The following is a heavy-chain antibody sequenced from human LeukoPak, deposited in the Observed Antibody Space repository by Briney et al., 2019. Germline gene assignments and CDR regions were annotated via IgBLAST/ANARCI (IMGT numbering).Heavy chain of an antibody. D-gene: IGHD4/OR15-4a*01. CDR2: ISHDSGIR. Sequence: GGSLRLSCAASGFTLSRDSMNWVRQAPGKGLEWISYISHDSGIRYYADSVRGRFTISRDNAKNSLYLQMHSLRAEDTAVYYCALNYGANLRPPFDAWGPGTLVTVSS. CDR3: ALNYGANLRPPFDA. CDR1: GFTLSRDS. J-gene: IGHJ4*02. V-gene: IGHV3-48*01.